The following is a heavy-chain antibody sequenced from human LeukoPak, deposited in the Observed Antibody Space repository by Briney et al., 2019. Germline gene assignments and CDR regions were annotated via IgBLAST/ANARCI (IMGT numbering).Heavy chain of an antibody. CDR3: ARDTGGYNYGISFEY. J-gene: IGHJ4*02. CDR1: GGSISNHY. D-gene: IGHD5-18*01. V-gene: IGHV4-4*07. CDR2: IYPTGTA. Sequence: SSETLSLTCTVSGGSISNHYWSWIRQPAGKTLELLGRIYPTGTATNNPSLKSRVTMSVDTSNNQFSVKLNSVTAADTAVYYCARDTGGYNYGISFEYWGQGILVTVSS.